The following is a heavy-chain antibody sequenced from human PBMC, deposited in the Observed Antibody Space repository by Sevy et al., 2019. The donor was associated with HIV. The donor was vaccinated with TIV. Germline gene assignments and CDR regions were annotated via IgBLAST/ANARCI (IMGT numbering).Heavy chain of an antibody. V-gene: IGHV4-59*01. J-gene: IGHJ5*02. CDR2: FYYRGST. CDR3: ARDGYCSSTSCTNWFDP. CDR1: GGSIRRYY. D-gene: IGHD2-2*03. Sequence: SETLSLTCTVSGGSIRRYYWSWIRQPPGKGLEGIGYFYYRGSTNYNPSLKSRVTISVDTSKKQFSLKLSSVTVEDMAVYYCARDGYCSSTSCTNWFDPWGQGTLVTVSS.